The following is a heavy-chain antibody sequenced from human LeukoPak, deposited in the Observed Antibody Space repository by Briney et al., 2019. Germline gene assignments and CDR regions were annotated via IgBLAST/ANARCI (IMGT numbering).Heavy chain of an antibody. CDR3: ARVRYRLAETYIDY. V-gene: IGHV1-2*02. CDR2: INPNSGDT. D-gene: IGHD3-16*01. Sequence: ASVKVSCKASGYTFTSYGISWVRQAPGQGLEWMGWINPNSGDTNYAQKFQGRVTMTRDTSISTAYMELSRLRSDDMAVYYCARVRYRLAETYIDYWGQGTLVTVSS. CDR1: GYTFTSYG. J-gene: IGHJ4*02.